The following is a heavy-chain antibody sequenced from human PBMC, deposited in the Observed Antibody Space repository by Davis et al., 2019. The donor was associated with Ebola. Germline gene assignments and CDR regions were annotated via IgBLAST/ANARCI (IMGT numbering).Heavy chain of an antibody. V-gene: IGHV1-8*02. CDR2: MNPNSGNT. CDR3: ARALLAFHPLYGMDV. Sequence: ASVKVSCKASGYTFTGYYMHWVRQAPGQGLEWMGWMNPNSGNTGYAQKFQGRVTMTRNTSISTAYMGLSSLRSEDTAVYYCARALLAFHPLYGMDVWGQGTTVTVSS. CDR1: GYTFTGYY. J-gene: IGHJ6*02.